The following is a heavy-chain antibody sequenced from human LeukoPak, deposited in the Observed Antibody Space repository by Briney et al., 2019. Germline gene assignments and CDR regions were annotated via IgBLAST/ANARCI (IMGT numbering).Heavy chain of an antibody. V-gene: IGHV5-51*01. J-gene: IGHJ4*02. CDR1: GYSFTSYW. D-gene: IGHD3-3*01. CDR2: IYPGDSDT. Sequence: GESLKISCKGSGYSFTSYWIGGVRRLPGKGLEWMGIIYPGDSDTRYSPSFQGQVTISADKSISTAYLQWSSLKASDTAMYYCARHAGRITIFGVVKSDTGYFDYWGQGTLVTVSS. CDR3: ARHAGRITIFGVVKSDTGYFDY.